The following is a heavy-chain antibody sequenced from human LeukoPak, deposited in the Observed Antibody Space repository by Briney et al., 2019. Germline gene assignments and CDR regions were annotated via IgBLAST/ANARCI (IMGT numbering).Heavy chain of an antibody. CDR3: AKAPYCGGDCTNWFDP. J-gene: IGHJ5*02. D-gene: IGHD2-21*02. V-gene: IGHV3-23*01. CDR1: GFTFSSYA. Sequence: GGSLRLSCAASGFTFSSYAMSWVRQAPGKGLEWVSAISGSGGSTYYADSVKGRFTISRDNSRNTLYLQMNSLRAEDTAVYYCAKAPYCGGDCTNWFDPWGQGTLVTVSS. CDR2: ISGSGGST.